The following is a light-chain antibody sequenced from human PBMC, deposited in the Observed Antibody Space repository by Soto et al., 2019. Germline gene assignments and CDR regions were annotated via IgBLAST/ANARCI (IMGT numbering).Light chain of an antibody. CDR1: SSDVGGYNY. CDR3: SSYTSSSPL. V-gene: IGLV2-14*01. J-gene: IGLJ1*01. CDR2: KVS. Sequence: QSVLTQPASVSGSPGQSITISCTGTSSDVGGYNYVSWYQQHPGKAPKLMIYKVSNRPSGVSNRFSGSKSGNTASLTISGLQAEDEADYYCSSYTSSSPLFGTGTKVTVL.